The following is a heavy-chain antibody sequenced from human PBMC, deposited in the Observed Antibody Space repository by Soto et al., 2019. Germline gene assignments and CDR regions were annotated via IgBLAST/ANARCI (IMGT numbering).Heavy chain of an antibody. D-gene: IGHD2-15*01. J-gene: IGHJ6*02. Sequence: SVKVSCKAPGYTFTRNSMHWVRRAPGQGLEWMGGIIPIFGTANYAQKFQGRVTITADESTSTAYMELSSLRSEDTAVYYCARGKDIVVVVAARAPLYGMDVWGQGTTVTVSS. CDR3: ARGKDIVVVVAARAPLYGMDV. CDR1: GYTFTRNS. CDR2: IIPIFGTA. V-gene: IGHV1-69*13.